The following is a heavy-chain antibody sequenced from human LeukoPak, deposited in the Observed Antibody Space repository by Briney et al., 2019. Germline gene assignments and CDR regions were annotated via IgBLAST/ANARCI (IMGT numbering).Heavy chain of an antibody. J-gene: IGHJ3*02. CDR2: IYTTGTA. CDR1: GGSIGPYY. D-gene: IGHD6-6*01. CDR3: ARDHSSSSWMDAFEI. V-gene: IGHV4-4*07. Sequence: PSETLSLTCLLSGGSIGPYYWSWIRQAAGKGPEWIGRIYTTGTADYNPSLKGRVFLSVDTSMNQFSLKVTSVTAADTAVYYCARDHSSSSWMDAFEIWCPGMKVIVSS.